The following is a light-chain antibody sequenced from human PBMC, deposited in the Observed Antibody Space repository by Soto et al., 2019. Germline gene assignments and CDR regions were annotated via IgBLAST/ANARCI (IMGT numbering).Light chain of an antibody. CDR3: QQYGSSPWT. V-gene: IGKV3-20*01. CDR1: QSISDN. CDR2: DAS. Sequence: EIVLTQSPATLSLSPGERATLSCRASQSISDNLAWYQQKPGQAPRLLIYDASSRATGIPDRFSGSGSGTDFTLAISRLEPEDFAVYYCQQYGSSPWTFGQGTKVDIK. J-gene: IGKJ1*01.